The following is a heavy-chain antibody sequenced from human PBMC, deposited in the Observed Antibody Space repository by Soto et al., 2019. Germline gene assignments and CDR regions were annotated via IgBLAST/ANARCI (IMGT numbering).Heavy chain of an antibody. J-gene: IGHJ4*02. Sequence: SETLSLTCTVSGGSISSSSYYWSCIRQPPGKGLEWIGYIYNSGRTNYNPSLKSRVTISVDTSKNQFSLKLSSVTAADTAVYYCARRYGYSFDYWGQGTLVTVSS. CDR3: ARRYGYSFDY. D-gene: IGHD1-1*01. V-gene: IGHV4-61*05. CDR2: IYNSGRT. CDR1: GGSISSSSYY.